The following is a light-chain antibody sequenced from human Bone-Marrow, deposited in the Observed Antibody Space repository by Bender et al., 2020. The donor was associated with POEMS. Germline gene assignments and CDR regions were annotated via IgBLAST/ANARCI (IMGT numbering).Light chain of an antibody. V-gene: IGLV2-11*02. CDR3: CSYAGRYTSV. Sequence: QSALTQPASVSGSPGQSITISCTGTSSDVGAYNFVSWYQQHPGKAPKVMIFDVSRRPSGVPDRFSGSKSGNTAFLTISGLQAEDEGDYYCCSYAGRYTSVFGGGTKLTVL. J-gene: IGLJ2*01. CDR2: DVS. CDR1: SSDVGAYNF.